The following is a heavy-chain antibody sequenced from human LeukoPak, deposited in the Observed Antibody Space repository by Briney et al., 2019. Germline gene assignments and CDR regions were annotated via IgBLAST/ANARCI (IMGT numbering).Heavy chain of an antibody. Sequence: SETLSLTCTVSGASISSYYWSWVRQPPGTGLEWIGHVHVSGSTSYNPSLKSRVYVSVDTSKNQFSLRLNSVTAADTAVYYCARHGIVGATNYYYGMDVWGQGTTVTVSS. CDR2: VHVSGST. J-gene: IGHJ6*02. D-gene: IGHD1-26*01. CDR3: ARHGIVGATNYYYGMDV. CDR1: GASISSYY. V-gene: IGHV4-4*07.